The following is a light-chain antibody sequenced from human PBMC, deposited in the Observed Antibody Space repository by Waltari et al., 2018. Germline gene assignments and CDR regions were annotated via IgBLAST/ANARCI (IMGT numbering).Light chain of an antibody. CDR2: AAS. J-gene: IGKJ1*01. Sequence: MVLTPSPGTLSLCLGERPTLSCRASQSVSRALAWYQQKPGQAPRLLIYAASSRATGIPDRFSGSGSGTDFSLTISRLEPEDFAVYYCQHYVRLPVTFGQGTKVEIK. V-gene: IGKV3-20*01. CDR3: QHYVRLPVT. CDR1: QSVSRA.